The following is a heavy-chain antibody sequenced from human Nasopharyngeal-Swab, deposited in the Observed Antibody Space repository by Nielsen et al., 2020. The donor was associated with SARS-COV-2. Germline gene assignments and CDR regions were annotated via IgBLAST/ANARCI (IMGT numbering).Heavy chain of an antibody. J-gene: IGHJ5*02. V-gene: IGHV7-4-1*02. CDR3: ARDAILWFGELLIWFDP. Sequence: WVRHSPGQGLEWMGWINTNTGNPTYAQGFTGRFVFSLDTSVSTAYLQISSLKAEDTAVYYCARDAILWFGELLIWFDPWGQGTLVTVSS. CDR2: INTNTGNP. D-gene: IGHD3-10*01.